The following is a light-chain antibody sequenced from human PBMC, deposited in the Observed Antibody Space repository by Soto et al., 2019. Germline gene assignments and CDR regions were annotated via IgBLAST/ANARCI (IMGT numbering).Light chain of an antibody. CDR3: SSYAGSNNFGV. CDR2: EVS. V-gene: IGLV2-8*01. J-gene: IGLJ1*01. Sequence: LTQPPSASGSPGQSVTISCTGTSSDVGGYNYVSWYQQHPGKAPKLMIYEVSKRPSGVPDRFSGSKSGNTASLTVSGLQAEDEADYYCSSYAGSNNFGVFGTGTKLTVL. CDR1: SSDVGGYNY.